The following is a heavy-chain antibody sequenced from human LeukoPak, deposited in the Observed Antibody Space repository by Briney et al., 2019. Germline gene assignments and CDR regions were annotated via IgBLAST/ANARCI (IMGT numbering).Heavy chain of an antibody. Sequence: SETLSLTCTVSGGSISSSRYYWGWIRQPPGKGLEWIGNIYYSGSTYYNPSLKSRVTISVDTSNNQFSLKLSSVTAADTAVYYCYYGSGSYYADYWGQGTLVTVSS. V-gene: IGHV4-39*01. CDR1: GGSISSSRYY. D-gene: IGHD3-10*01. J-gene: IGHJ4*02. CDR3: YYGSGSYYADY. CDR2: IYYSGST.